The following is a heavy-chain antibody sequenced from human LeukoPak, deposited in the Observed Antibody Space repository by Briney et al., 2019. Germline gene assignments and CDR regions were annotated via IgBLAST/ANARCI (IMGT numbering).Heavy chain of an antibody. CDR3: AREHSYGSGSYYLDY. V-gene: IGHV4-61*05. D-gene: IGHD3-10*01. J-gene: IGHJ4*02. CDR1: GGSISSSSYY. CDR2: IYYSGST. Sequence: PSETLSLTCTVSGGSISSSSYYWGWIRQPPGKGLEWIGYIYYSGSTNYNPSLKSRVTISVDTSKNQFSLKLSSVTAADTALYYCAREHSYGSGSYYLDYWGQGTLVTVSS.